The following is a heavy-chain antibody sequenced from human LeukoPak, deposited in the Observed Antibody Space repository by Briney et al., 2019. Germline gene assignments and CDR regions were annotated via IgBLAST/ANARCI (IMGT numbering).Heavy chain of an antibody. V-gene: IGHV1-2*02. Sequence: GASVKVSCKASGYTFTSYGISWVRQAPGQGLEWMGWINPNSGGTNYAQKFQGRVTMTRDTSISTAYMELSRLRSDDTAVYYCARGPFQQLANFFFDYWGQGTLVTVSS. D-gene: IGHD6-13*01. J-gene: IGHJ4*02. CDR3: ARGPFQQLANFFFDY. CDR2: INPNSGGT. CDR1: GYTFTSYG.